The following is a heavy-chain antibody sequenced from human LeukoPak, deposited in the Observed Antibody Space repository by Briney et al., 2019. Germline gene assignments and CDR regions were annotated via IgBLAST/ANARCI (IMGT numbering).Heavy chain of an antibody. CDR2: IIPIFGTA. J-gene: IGHJ6*03. CDR3: ARDSPAAIGYYYYYYMDV. V-gene: IGHV1-69*13. Sequence: SVKVSCKASGSTFSSYAISWVRQAPGQGLEWMGGIIPIFGTANYAQKFQGRVTITADESTSTAYMELSSLRSEDTAVYYCARDSPAAIGYYYYYYMDVWGKGTTVTVSS. D-gene: IGHD2-2*02. CDR1: GSTFSSYA.